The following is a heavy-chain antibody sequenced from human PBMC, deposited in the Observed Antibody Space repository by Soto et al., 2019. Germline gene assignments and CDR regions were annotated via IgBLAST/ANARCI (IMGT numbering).Heavy chain of an antibody. Sequence: QVQLVQTGGEVKKPGSSVKVSYKASGGTFSSYAFSWVRQAPGQGLEWMGGIIPIFGTANYAQKFQGRVTITADESTSTAYMELSSLRSEDTAVYYCARVRVRFLEWLGSEGWGQGTLVTVSS. D-gene: IGHD3-3*01. CDR1: GGTFSSYA. CDR3: ARVRVRFLEWLGSEG. V-gene: IGHV1-69*12. J-gene: IGHJ4*02. CDR2: IIPIFGTA.